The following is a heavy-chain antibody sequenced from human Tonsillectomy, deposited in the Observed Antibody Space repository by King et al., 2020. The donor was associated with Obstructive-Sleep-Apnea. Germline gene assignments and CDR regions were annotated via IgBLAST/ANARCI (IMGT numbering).Heavy chain of an antibody. CDR3: AKWRTTIWQELDS. V-gene: IGHV3-23*04. J-gene: IGHJ4*02. CDR1: EFSFSSYA. Sequence: EVQLVESGGGLVQPGGSLRLSCVASEFSFSSYAMTWVRQAPGKGLEWVSETGGSSGRTYYADSVKGRFTISRDNSKNTLYLQMNSLRADDTAVYYCAKWRTTIWQELDSWGQGTLVTVSS. D-gene: IGHD1-14*01. CDR2: TGGSSGRT.